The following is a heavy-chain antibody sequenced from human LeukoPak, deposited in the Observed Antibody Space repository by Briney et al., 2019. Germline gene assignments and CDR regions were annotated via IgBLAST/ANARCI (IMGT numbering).Heavy chain of an antibody. CDR3: AFVDTAMAKDYYYYMDV. CDR2: INPSGGST. V-gene: IGHV1-46*01. Sequence: ASVKVSCKASGYTFTSYNIHWVRQAPGQGLEWMGIINPSGGSTAYAQKFQGGVTMTRDTSTGTVYMELRSLRSEDTAVYYCAFVDTAMAKDYYYYMDVWGKGTTVTVSS. CDR1: GYTFTSYN. J-gene: IGHJ6*03. D-gene: IGHD5-18*01.